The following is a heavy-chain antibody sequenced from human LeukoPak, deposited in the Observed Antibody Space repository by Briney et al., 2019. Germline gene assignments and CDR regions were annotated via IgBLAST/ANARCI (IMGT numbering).Heavy chain of an antibody. Sequence: PGGSLRLSCAASGFTFDDYAMHWVRQAPGKCLEWVSLISWDGCSTYYADSVKGRFTISRDNSKNSLYLQMNSLRAEDTALYYCAKDGGYCSGGSCVGDAFDIWGQGTMVTVSS. CDR3: AKDGGYCSGGSCVGDAFDI. D-gene: IGHD2-15*01. V-gene: IGHV3-43D*04. CDR2: ISWDGCST. J-gene: IGHJ3*02. CDR1: GFTFDDYA.